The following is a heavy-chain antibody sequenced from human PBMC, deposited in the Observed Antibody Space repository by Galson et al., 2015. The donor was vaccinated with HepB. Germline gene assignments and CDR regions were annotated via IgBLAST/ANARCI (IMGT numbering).Heavy chain of an antibody. CDR3: ARADEFWSGYRDAGTSRWFDS. D-gene: IGHD3-3*01. Sequence: SVKVSCKASGYSFTSYGVSWVRQAPGQGLEWMGWVSGYNGDTKYAQKFQGRVTMTPDTSTSTAFMELSSLRSEDTAVYYCARADEFWSGYRDAGTSRWFDSWGQGTLVIVSS. V-gene: IGHV1-18*01. CDR1: GYSFTSYG. J-gene: IGHJ5*01. CDR2: VSGYNGDT.